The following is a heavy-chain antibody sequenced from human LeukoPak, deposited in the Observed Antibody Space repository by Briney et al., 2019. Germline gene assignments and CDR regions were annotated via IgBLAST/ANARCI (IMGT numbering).Heavy chain of an antibody. CDR1: GYTFTVYY. D-gene: IGHD3/OR15-3a*01. CDR3: ARDLLRRWRTRSLDY. Sequence: ASVTVSFTASGYTFTVYYMHWVRQPPRQGLERMGWINPNSGGTNYSQKFQGRVTMTRDTSISAAYMELSRLRSDDTAVYYCARDLLRRWRTRSLDYWGQGTLVTVSS. V-gene: IGHV1-2*02. J-gene: IGHJ4*02. CDR2: INPNSGGT.